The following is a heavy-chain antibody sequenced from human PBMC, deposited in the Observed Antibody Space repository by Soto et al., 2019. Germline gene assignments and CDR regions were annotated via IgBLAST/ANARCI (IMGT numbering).Heavy chain of an antibody. CDR2: IYYSGST. V-gene: IGHV4-39*01. CDR1: GGSISSSSYY. D-gene: IGHD4-17*01. J-gene: IGHJ4*02. Sequence: QLQLPESGPGLVKPSETLSLTCTVSGGSISSSSYYWGWIRQPPGKGLEWIGSIYYSGSTYYNPSLKSRVTISVDTSKNQFSLTLSAVTAADTAVYYCARLDYGATQMANFDYWGQGTLVTVSS. CDR3: ARLDYGATQMANFDY.